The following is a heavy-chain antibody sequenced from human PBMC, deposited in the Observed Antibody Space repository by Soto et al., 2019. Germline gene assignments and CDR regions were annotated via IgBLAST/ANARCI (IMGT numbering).Heavy chain of an antibody. CDR3: ARVSAAYDSSGYYYPHNWFDP. CDR2: INHSGST. J-gene: IGHJ5*02. D-gene: IGHD3-22*01. CDR1: GGSFSGYY. V-gene: IGHV4-34*01. Sequence: PSETLSLTCAVYGGSFSGYYWSWIRQPPGKGLEWIGEINHSGSTNYNPSLKSRVTISVDTSKNQFSLKLSSVTAADTAVYYCARVSAAYDSSGYYYPHNWFDPWGQGTLVTVSS.